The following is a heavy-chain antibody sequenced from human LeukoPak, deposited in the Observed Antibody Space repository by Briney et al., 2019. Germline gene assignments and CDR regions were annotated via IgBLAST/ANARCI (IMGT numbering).Heavy chain of an antibody. CDR1: GSSFTSYW. D-gene: IGHD2-8*01. CDR2: IYPGDSDT. Sequence: GESLKISCKGSGSSFTSYWIGWVRQMPGKRLEWMGIIYPGDSDTRYSQPFQGQVTISADKSISTAYLQWSSLKASDTAMYYCAREDIVLMVYDYWGQGTLVTVSS. CDR3: AREDIVLMVYDY. V-gene: IGHV5-51*01. J-gene: IGHJ4*02.